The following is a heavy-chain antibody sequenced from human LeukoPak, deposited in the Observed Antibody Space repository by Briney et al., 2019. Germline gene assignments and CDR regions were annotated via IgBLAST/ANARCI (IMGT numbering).Heavy chain of an antibody. V-gene: IGHV3-15*07. Sequence: NPGGSLRLSCAASGFTFSNAWMNWARQAPGKGLEWVGRIKSKTDGGTTDYAAPVKGRFTISRDDSKNTLYLQMNSLKTEDTAVYYCTTENDYYYGMDVWGQGTTVTVSS. CDR3: TTENDYYYGMDV. CDR2: IKSKTDGGTT. J-gene: IGHJ6*02. CDR1: GFTFSNAW.